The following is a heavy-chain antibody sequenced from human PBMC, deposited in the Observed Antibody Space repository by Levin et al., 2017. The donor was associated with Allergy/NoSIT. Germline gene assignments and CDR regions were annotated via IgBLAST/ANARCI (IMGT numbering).Heavy chain of an antibody. D-gene: IGHD4-17*01. CDR3: AGPGRNYGDYTD. CDR1: GGSINRSPYN. CDR2: IHYSGST. Sequence: ESLKISCTVSGGSINRSPYNWAWIRQPPGKGLEWIGSIHYSGSTYYNPSLKSRVTISVDTSKNQLSLKVTSVTAADTAVYYCAGPGRNYGDYTDWGQGTLVTVSS. V-gene: IGHV4-39*01. J-gene: IGHJ4*02.